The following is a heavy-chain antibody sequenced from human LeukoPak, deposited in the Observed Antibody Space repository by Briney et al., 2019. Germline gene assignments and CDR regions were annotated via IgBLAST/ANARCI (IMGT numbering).Heavy chain of an antibody. J-gene: IGHJ3*02. CDR3: AIHLPQQLVLGGDAFDI. CDR1: GGSISSYY. D-gene: IGHD6-13*01. V-gene: IGHV4-59*08. Sequence: SETLSLTCTVSGGSISSYYWSWIRQPPGKGLEWIGDIYYSGSTNYNPSLKSRVTISVDTSKNQFSLKLSSVTAADTAVYYCAIHLPQQLVLGGDAFDIWGQGTMVTVSS. CDR2: IYYSGST.